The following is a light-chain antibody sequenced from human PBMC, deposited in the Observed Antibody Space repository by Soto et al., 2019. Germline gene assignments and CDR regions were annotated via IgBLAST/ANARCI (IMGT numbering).Light chain of an antibody. V-gene: IGLV2-14*01. CDR1: SSDVGGSNY. Sequence: QSALTQPASVSGSPGQSITISCTGTSSDVGGSNYVSWYQQHPGKAPKLMIYDVSNRPSGVSNRFSGSKSGNTASLTISGLQAEDEADYYCSSYTSSSTEGVVFGGGTQLTV. CDR3: SSYTSSSTEGVV. J-gene: IGLJ2*01. CDR2: DVS.